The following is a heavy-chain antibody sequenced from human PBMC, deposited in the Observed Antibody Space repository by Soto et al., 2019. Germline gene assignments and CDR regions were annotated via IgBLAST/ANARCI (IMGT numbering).Heavy chain of an antibody. V-gene: IGHV1-45*02. CDR3: ARGALRSTGRDYYGMDV. Sequence: ASVKVSCKASGYTFTYRYLHWVRQAPGQALEWMGWITPFNGNTNYAQKFQDRVTITRDRSMSTAYMELSSLRSEDTAMYYCARGALRSTGRDYYGMDVWGQGTTVTVSS. D-gene: IGHD4-17*01. CDR1: GYTFTYRY. CDR2: ITPFNGNT. J-gene: IGHJ6*02.